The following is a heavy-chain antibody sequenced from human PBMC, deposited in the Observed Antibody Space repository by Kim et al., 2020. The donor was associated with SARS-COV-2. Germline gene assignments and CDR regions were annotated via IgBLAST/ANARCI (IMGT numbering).Heavy chain of an antibody. CDR3: ARERGAMIVVVTDYYGMDV. CDR1: GFTFSSYG. J-gene: IGHJ6*02. Sequence: GGSLRLSCAASGFTFSSYGMHWVRQAPGKGLEWVAVIWHDGSNKYYADSVKGRFTISRDNSKNTLYLQMNSLRAEDTAVYYCARERGAMIVVVTDYYGMDVWGQGTTVTVSS. V-gene: IGHV3-33*01. CDR2: IWHDGSNK. D-gene: IGHD3-22*01.